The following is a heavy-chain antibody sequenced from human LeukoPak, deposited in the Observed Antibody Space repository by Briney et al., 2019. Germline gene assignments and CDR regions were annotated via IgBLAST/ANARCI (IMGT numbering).Heavy chain of an antibody. J-gene: IGHJ4*02. CDR1: GGSFSGYY. D-gene: IGHD3-9*01. Sequence: SETLSLTCAVYGGSFSGYYWSWIRQPPGEGLEWIGEINHSGSTNYNPSLKSRVTISVDTSKNQFSLKLSSVTAADTAVYYCARESETGYGGDYFDYWGQGTLVTVSS. V-gene: IGHV4-34*01. CDR3: ARESETGYGGDYFDY. CDR2: INHSGST.